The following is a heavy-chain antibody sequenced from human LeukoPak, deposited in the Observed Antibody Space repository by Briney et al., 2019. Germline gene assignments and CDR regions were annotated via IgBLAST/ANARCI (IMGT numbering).Heavy chain of an antibody. CDR3: ARDRCEGYCTSFDS. D-gene: IGHD2-8*01. V-gene: IGHV4-4*07. CDR1: GGSIINYY. CDR2: IHSSGST. J-gene: IGHJ5*01. Sequence: PSETLSLTCTVSGGSIINYYWSWIRQPAGKGLEWIGRIHSSGSTNYNPSLKSRVTISVDKSKNQFSLRLSSVIAADTAVYFCARDRCEGYCTSFDSWGQGTLVTVSS.